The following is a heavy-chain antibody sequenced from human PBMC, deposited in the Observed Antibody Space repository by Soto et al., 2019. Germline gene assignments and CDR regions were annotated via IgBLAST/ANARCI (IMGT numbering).Heavy chain of an antibody. J-gene: IGHJ4*02. D-gene: IGHD2-15*01. V-gene: IGHV3-7*03. Sequence: QAGGSLRLSCAASGFSFGYYWMSWVRQAPGKGLEWVATIKFDSSERKYVDSVKGRFTLSRDNAKNTLSLQMNSLIAEDTAVYFCAKRRGAGGHFDYWGQGALVTVSS. CDR2: IKFDSSER. CDR3: AKRRGAGGHFDY. CDR1: GFSFGYYW.